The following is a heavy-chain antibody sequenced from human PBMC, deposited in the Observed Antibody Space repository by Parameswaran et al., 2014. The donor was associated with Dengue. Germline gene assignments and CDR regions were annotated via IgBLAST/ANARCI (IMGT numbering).Heavy chain of an antibody. CDR2: INPNSGGT. V-gene: IGHV1-2*02. Sequence: PGASVKVSCKASGYTFTGYYMHWVRQAPGQGLEWMGWINPNSGGTNYAQKFQGRVTMTRDTSISTAYMELSRLRSDDTAVYYCARGVAVAGPVEVYYYYGMDVWGQGTTVTVSS. CDR1: GYTFTGYY. J-gene: IGHJ6*02. D-gene: IGHD6-19*01. CDR3: ARGVAVAGPVEVYYYYGMDV.